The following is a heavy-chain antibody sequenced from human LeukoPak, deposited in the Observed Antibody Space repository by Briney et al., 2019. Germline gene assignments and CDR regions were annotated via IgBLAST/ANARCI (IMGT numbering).Heavy chain of an antibody. CDR3: ARAGRRLFGVLIPLSFDY. CDR1: GFTFSSYS. Sequence: PGGSLRLSCAASGFTFSSYSMNWVRQAPGKGLEWVSYISSSSSTIYYADSVKGRFTISRDNAKNSLYLQMNSLRAEDTAVYYCARAGRRLFGVLIPLSFDYWGQGTPVTVSS. CDR2: ISSSSSTI. V-gene: IGHV3-48*01. D-gene: IGHD3-3*01. J-gene: IGHJ4*02.